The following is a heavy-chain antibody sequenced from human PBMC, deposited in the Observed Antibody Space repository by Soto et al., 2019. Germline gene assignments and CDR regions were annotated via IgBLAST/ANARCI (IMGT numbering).Heavy chain of an antibody. V-gene: IGHV5-51*01. CDR2: IYPGDSDT. Sequence: GESLKISCKGSGYSFTSYWIGWVRQMPGKGLEWMGIIYPGDSDTRYSPSFQGQVTISADKSISTAYLQWSSLKASDTAMYYCARYCGGDCPNYYGMDVWGKGTKVTVSS. D-gene: IGHD2-21*01. CDR3: ARYCGGDCPNYYGMDV. J-gene: IGHJ6*04. CDR1: GYSFTSYW.